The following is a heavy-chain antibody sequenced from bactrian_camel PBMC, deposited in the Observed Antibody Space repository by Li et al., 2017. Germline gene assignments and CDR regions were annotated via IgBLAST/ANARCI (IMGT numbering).Heavy chain of an antibody. V-gene: IGHV3S1*01. Sequence: HVQLVESGGGSVQAGGSLRLSCAASGFTNKNMCMAWFRQAPGKEREGVAAVYTAYDSTYYADSVKGRFTITKDKFKRTLFLQMNSLQPEDTAMYYCASHQFDGTVCSAAYGGSWGFASWGQGTQVTVS. D-gene: IGHD6*01. J-gene: IGHJ6*01. CDR3: ASHQFDGTVCSAAYGGSWGFAS. CDR2: VYTAYDST. CDR1: GFTNKNMC.